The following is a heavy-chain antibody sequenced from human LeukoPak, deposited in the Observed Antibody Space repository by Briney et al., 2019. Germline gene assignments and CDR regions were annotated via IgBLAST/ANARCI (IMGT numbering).Heavy chain of an antibody. D-gene: IGHD6-13*01. J-gene: IGHJ4*02. CDR2: ISYTGNT. CDR3: ARLGYSSISYYFDY. V-gene: IGHV4-39*01. Sequence: PSETLSLTCTVSGGSISSSSYYWGWIRQPPGKGLEWIGSISYTGNTYYKPSLKSRVTISVDTSTNQFSLNLTSVTAADTAVYYCARLGYSSISYYFDYWGQGTLVTVSS. CDR1: GGSISSSSYY.